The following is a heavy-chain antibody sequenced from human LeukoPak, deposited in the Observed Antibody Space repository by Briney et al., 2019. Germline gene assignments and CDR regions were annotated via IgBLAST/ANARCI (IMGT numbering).Heavy chain of an antibody. CDR3: ARSIGLTGGGVDV. V-gene: IGHV3-11*01. CDR2: ITDSGSTI. Sequence: PGGSLRLSCAASGFTSRDYNMNWVRQAPAKGLEWVTYITDSGSTIHYADSVNGRFTISRDNAKNSLYLQMNSLRAEDSAVYYCARSIGLTGGGVDVWGRGTTVTVSS. CDR1: GFTSRDYN. D-gene: IGHD3-9*01. J-gene: IGHJ6*02.